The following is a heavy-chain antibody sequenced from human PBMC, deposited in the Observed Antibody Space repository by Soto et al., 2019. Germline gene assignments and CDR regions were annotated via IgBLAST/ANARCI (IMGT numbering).Heavy chain of an antibody. V-gene: IGHV3-21*01. D-gene: IGHD2-15*01. CDR1: GFTFSSYS. J-gene: IGHJ4*02. Sequence: GGSLRLSCAASGFTFSSYSMNWVRQAPGKGLEWVSSISSSSSYIYYADSVKGRFTISRDNAKNSLYLQMNSLRAEDTAVYYCARDQVVVAATYYFDYWGQGTLVTVS. CDR3: ARDQVVVAATYYFDY. CDR2: ISSSSSYI.